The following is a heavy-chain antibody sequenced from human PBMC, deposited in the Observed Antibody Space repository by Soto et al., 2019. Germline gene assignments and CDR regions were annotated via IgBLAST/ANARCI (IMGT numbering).Heavy chain of an antibody. V-gene: IGHV4-31*03. CDR1: GGSISSGGYY. CDR3: ARGGEMATTEYYFDY. D-gene: IGHD5-12*01. CDR2: IYYSGST. Sequence: SETLSLTCTVSGGSISSGGYYWSWIRQHPGKGLEWIGYIYYSGSTYYNPSLKSRVTISVDTSKNQFSLKLSSVTAADTAVYYCARGGEMATTEYYFDYWGQGTLVTVSS. J-gene: IGHJ4*02.